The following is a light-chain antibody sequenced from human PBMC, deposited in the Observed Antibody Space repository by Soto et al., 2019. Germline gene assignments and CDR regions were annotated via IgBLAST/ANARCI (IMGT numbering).Light chain of an antibody. CDR2: DVT. Sequence: QSVLTQPRSVSGSPGQSVAISCAGTSSDVGRYNYVSWYLQYPGKAPKLIIYDVTKRPSGVPDRFSGSKSGNTASLTISGLQAEDEADYYCCSFAGLFGGGTKLTVL. J-gene: IGLJ2*01. CDR1: SSDVGRYNY. V-gene: IGLV2-11*01. CDR3: CSFAGL.